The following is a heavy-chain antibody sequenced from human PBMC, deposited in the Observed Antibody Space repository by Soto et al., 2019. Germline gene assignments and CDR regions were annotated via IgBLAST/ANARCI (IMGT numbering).Heavy chain of an antibody. Sequence: QVQLVQSGAEVKKPGASVKVSCKASGYTFTSYDINWVRQATGQGLEWMGWMNPNSGNTGYAQKFQGRVTMTRNTSRSTAYMELGRLRYEDTAVYYCAIEGGGSSGRYYYYGMDVWGQGTTVTVSS. J-gene: IGHJ6*02. D-gene: IGHD6-13*01. CDR2: MNPNSGNT. CDR1: GYTFTSYD. V-gene: IGHV1-8*01. CDR3: AIEGGGSSGRYYYYGMDV.